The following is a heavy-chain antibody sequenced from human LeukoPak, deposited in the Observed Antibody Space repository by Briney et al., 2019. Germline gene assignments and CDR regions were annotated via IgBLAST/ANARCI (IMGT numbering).Heavy chain of an antibody. J-gene: IGHJ4*02. V-gene: IGHV3-23*01. CDR3: AKPRREYSITMVRGGEFDY. Sequence: SGGSLRLSCAASGFTFSSYAMSWVRQAPGKGLEWVSAISGSGGSTYYADSVKGRFTISRDNSKNTLYLQMNSLRAEDTAVYYCAKPRREYSITMVRGGEFDYWGQGTLVTVSS. D-gene: IGHD3-10*01. CDR2: ISGSGGST. CDR1: GFTFSSYA.